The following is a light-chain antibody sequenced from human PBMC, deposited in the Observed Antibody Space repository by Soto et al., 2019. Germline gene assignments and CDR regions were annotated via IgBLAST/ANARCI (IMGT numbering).Light chain of an antibody. Sequence: EIVLTQSPATLSLSPGERATLSGRASQSVSRYLAWYQQKPGQAPRLLIYDASNRATGIPARFSGSGSGTDFTLTISSLEPEDFAVYYCQQRSTLPRTFGQGTKVEIK. J-gene: IGKJ1*01. CDR2: DAS. V-gene: IGKV3-11*01. CDR3: QQRSTLPRT. CDR1: QSVSRY.